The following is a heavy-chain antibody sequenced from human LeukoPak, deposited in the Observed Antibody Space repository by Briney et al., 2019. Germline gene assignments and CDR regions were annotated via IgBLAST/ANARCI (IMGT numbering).Heavy chain of an antibody. D-gene: IGHD4-17*01. Sequence: PGGSLRLSCAASGFTVSSNYMSWVRQAPGKGLEWVAVISYDGSNKYYADSVKGRFTISRDNSKNTLYLQMNSLRAEDTAVYYCAKVPHGDYAVDYWGQGTLVTVSS. V-gene: IGHV3-30*18. CDR1: GFTVSSNY. CDR2: ISYDGSNK. CDR3: AKVPHGDYAVDY. J-gene: IGHJ4*02.